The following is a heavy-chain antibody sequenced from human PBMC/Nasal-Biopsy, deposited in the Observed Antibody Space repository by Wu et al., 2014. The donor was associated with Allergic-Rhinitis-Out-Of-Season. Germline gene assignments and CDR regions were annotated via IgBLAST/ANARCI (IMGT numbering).Heavy chain of an antibody. Sequence: ALVKPTQTLTLTCSFSGFSLTTDGVGVGWIRQPPGKAPEWLARIDWDDDKYYSTSLQTRLAISKDTSKNQVVLTMTNMDPVDTATYYCARAHDCNYYGLDVWGQGTTVTVSS. D-gene: IGHD3-22*01. CDR1: GFSLTTDGVG. J-gene: IGHJ6*02. V-gene: IGHV2-70*11. CDR2: IDWDDDK. CDR3: ARAHDCNYYGLDV.